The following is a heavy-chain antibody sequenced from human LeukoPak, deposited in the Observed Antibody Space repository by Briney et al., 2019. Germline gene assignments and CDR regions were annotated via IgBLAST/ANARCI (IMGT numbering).Heavy chain of an antibody. J-gene: IGHJ4*02. CDR1: GFTFDDYA. CDR3: AKFAQRYCSGGSCHPFDY. D-gene: IGHD2-15*01. CDR2: ISWDVGST. V-gene: IGHV3-43D*03. Sequence: PGGSLRLSCAASGFTFDDYAMHWVRHAPGKGLEWVSLISWDVGSTYYADSVKGRFTISRDNSKNALHLQMNSLRAEDTAAYYCAKFAQRYCSGGSCHPFDYWGQGTLVTVSS.